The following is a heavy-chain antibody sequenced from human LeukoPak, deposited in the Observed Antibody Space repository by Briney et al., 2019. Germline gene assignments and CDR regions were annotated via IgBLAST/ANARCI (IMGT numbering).Heavy chain of an antibody. CDR1: GFTFSSYG. J-gene: IGHJ4*02. CDR3: ASGIAGDY. CDR2: ISYDGSNK. Sequence: GGSLRLPCAASGFTFSSYGMHWVRQAPGKGLEWVAVISYDGSNKYYADSVKGRFTISRDNSKNTLYLQMNSLRAEDTAVYYCASGIAGDYWGQGTLVTVSS. D-gene: IGHD6-13*01. V-gene: IGHV3-30*03.